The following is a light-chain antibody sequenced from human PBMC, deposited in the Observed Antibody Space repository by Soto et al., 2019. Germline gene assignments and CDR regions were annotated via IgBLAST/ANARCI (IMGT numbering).Light chain of an antibody. Sequence: IQMTQSPSSLSASVGDRVTITCRASQGISTYLNWYQQKPGKAPELLIYAASSLQSGVPSRFSGSGSETDFTLTISSLQPEDFATYSCRQSYSTTWTFGQGTKV. CDR2: AAS. CDR1: QGISTY. J-gene: IGKJ1*01. V-gene: IGKV1-39*01. CDR3: RQSYSTTWT.